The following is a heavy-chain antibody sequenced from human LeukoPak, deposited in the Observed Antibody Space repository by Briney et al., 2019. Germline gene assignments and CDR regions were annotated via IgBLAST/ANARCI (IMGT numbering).Heavy chain of an antibody. D-gene: IGHD6-6*01. CDR1: GGSISSSSYY. CDR3: ARSLEYSSSSVGY. Sequence: PSETLSLTCTASGGSISSSSYYWGWIRQPPGKGLEWIGSIYYSGSTYYNPSRKSRVTISVDTSNNQFSLKLSSVTAADTAVYYCARSLEYSSSSVGYWGQGTLVTVSS. V-gene: IGHV4-39*01. J-gene: IGHJ4*02. CDR2: IYYSGST.